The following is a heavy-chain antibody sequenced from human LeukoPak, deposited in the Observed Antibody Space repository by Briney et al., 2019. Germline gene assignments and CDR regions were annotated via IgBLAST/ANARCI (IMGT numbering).Heavy chain of an antibody. V-gene: IGHV3-21*01. CDR2: ISSSSSYI. Sequence: GGSVRLSCAASGFTFSSYSMNWVRQAPGKGPEWVSSISSSSSYIYYADSVKGRFTISRDNAKNSLYLQMNSLRAEDTAVYYSARSLGRDFDYWGQGTLVTVSS. CDR3: ARSLGRDFDY. CDR1: GFTFSSYS. J-gene: IGHJ4*02. D-gene: IGHD3-10*01.